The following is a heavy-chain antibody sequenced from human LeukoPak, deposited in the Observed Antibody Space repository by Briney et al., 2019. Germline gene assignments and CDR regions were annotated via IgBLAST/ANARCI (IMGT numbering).Heavy chain of an antibody. CDR3: ARESGQQLVPGQFDY. CDR2: IYTSGST. CDR1: GGSISSYY. J-gene: IGHJ4*02. V-gene: IGHV4-4*07. D-gene: IGHD6-13*01. Sequence: KPSETLSLTCTISGGSISSYYWSWIRQPAGKGLEWIGRIYTSGSTNYNPSLKSRVTMSVDTSKNQFSLKLSSVTAADTAMYYCARESGQQLVPGQFDYWGQGTLVTVSS.